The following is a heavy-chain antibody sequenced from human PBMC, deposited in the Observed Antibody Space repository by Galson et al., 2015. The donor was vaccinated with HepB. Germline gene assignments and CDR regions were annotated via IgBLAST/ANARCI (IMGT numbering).Heavy chain of an antibody. J-gene: IGHJ4*02. CDR1: GYTFTSFG. D-gene: IGHD1-1*01. V-gene: IGHV1-18*01. Sequence: SVKVSCKASGYTFTSFGISWVRQAPGQGLEWMGWINSYNDNRKYAQKLQGRVTMTTDTSTSTAYMELRSLRFDDTAVYYCVRDCGTTCHMDFDYWGQGTLVTVSS. CDR3: VRDCGTTCHMDFDY. CDR2: INSYNDNR.